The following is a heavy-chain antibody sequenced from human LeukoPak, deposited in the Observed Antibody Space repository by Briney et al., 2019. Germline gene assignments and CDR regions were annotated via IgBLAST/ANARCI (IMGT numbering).Heavy chain of an antibody. J-gene: IGHJ6*03. V-gene: IGHV1-2*02. D-gene: IGHD2-15*01. CDR2: TNPNSGGT. Sequence: ASVKVSCKASGYTFTGYYMHWVRQAPGQGLEWMGWTNPNSGGTNYAQKFQGRVTMTRDTSISTAYMELSRLRSDDTAVYYCAREGCSGGSCDHYYYMDVWGKGTTVTVSS. CDR3: AREGCSGGSCDHYYYMDV. CDR1: GYTFTGYY.